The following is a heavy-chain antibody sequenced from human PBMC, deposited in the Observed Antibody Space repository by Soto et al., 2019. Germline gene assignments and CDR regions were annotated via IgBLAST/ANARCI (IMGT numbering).Heavy chain of an antibody. V-gene: IGHV3-30*18. CDR3: PKDPSDTGAVSFDS. J-gene: IGHJ4*02. D-gene: IGHD2-21*02. Sequence: GGSLRLSCAASGFTFSSYGMHWVCQAPGKGLEWVAVISYDGSNKYYADSVKGRFTISRDNSKNTLYLQMNSLRAEDTAVYYLPKDPSDTGAVSFDSGGQEPWSPSP. CDR2: ISYDGSNK. CDR1: GFTFSSYG.